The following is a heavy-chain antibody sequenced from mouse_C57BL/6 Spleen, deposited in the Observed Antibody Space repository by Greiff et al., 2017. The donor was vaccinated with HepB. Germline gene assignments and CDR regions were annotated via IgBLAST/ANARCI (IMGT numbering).Heavy chain of an antibody. Sequence: VQRVESGAELVRPGASVTLSCKASGYTFTDYEMHWVKQTPVHGLEWIGAIDPETGGTAYNQKFKGKAILTADKSSSTAYMELRSLTSEDSAVYYCTRSSNYRGYYFDYWGQGTTLTVSS. J-gene: IGHJ2*01. V-gene: IGHV1-15*01. CDR2: IDPETGGT. CDR3: TRSSNYRGYYFDY. CDR1: GYTFTDYE. D-gene: IGHD2-5*01.